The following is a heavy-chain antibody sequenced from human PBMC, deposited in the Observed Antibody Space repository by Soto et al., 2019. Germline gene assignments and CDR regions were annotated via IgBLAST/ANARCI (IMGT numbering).Heavy chain of an antibody. D-gene: IGHD5-12*01. CDR1: GFTFSSCA. Sequence: GGSLRLSCAASGFTFSSCAMSWVRQAPGKGLEWVSAISGSGGSTYYADSVKGRFTITIADSTNTLYLQMNILRAEDTDVSYCANPNTPTPYRIVAPIRFWGQGTLVTVSS. CDR3: ANPNTPTPYRIVAPIRF. CDR2: ISGSGGST. V-gene: IGHV3-23*01. J-gene: IGHJ4*02.